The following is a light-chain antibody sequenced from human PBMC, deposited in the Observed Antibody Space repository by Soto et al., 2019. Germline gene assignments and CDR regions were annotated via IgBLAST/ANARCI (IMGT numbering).Light chain of an antibody. CDR3: QEHGNSPRT. CDR1: QSVTSNL. Sequence: EIVLTQSPGILPLSPGERATLSCRASQSVTSNLLAWYQQKPGQAPRLLIYGASNRATGIPDRFSGSASGTDFTLTISRLEPEDFAVYYCQEHGNSPRTFGQGIRVEIK. CDR2: GAS. V-gene: IGKV3-20*01. J-gene: IGKJ1*01.